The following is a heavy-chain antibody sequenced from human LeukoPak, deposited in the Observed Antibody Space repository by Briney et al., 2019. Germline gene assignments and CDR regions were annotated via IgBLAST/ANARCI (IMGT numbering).Heavy chain of an antibody. V-gene: IGHV3-23*01. CDR3: ARDMDDSSGYYSGVDY. J-gene: IGHJ4*02. CDR1: GFTFSSYA. Sequence: GGPLRLSCAASGFTFSSYAMSWVRQAPGKGLEWVSAISGSGGSTYYADPVKGRFTISRDNSKNTLYLQMNSLRAEDTAVYYCARDMDDSSGYYSGVDYWGQGTLVTVSS. CDR2: ISGSGGST. D-gene: IGHD3-22*01.